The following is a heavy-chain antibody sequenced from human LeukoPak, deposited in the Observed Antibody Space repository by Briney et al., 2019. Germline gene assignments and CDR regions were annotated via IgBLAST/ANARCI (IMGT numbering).Heavy chain of an antibody. CDR1: GGSISSSRYY. J-gene: IGHJ4*02. D-gene: IGHD3-16*01. Sequence: SETLSLTCTVSGGSISSSRYYWGWIRQSPGKELEWIGSINYSGSTYYNPSLKSRVTISVDTSKNQFSLKLSSVTAADTAVYYCARTSPGLGYHFDYWGQGTLVTVSS. CDR3: ARTSPGLGYHFDY. V-gene: IGHV4-39*07. CDR2: INYSGST.